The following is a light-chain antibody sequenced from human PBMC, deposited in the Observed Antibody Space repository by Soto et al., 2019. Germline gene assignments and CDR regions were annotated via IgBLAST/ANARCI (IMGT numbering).Light chain of an antibody. J-gene: IGKJ4*01. V-gene: IGKV1-39*01. CDR1: QSISRY. CDR2: GAS. CDR3: QQSYGTPRS. Sequence: DIQMTQSPSSLSVSEGDRVTLTCRASQSISRYLNWYQQKPGRAPKLLMYGASNLQNGVPSRFSGSGSGTDFTLTISNLQPEDFATYYCQQSYGTPRSFGGGTKVEIK.